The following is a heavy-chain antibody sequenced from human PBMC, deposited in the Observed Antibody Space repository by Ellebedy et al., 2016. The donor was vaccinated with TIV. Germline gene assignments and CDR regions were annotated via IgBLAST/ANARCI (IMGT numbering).Heavy chain of an antibody. D-gene: IGHD1-14*01. CDR1: GYNFTSFW. CDR3: AAVSGGRNDAFDI. V-gene: IGHV5-10-1*01. CDR2: IFPGDSYS. J-gene: IGHJ3*02. Sequence: GESLKISCKGSGYNFTSFWISWVRQMPGKGLDWMGRIFPGDSYSYYSPSVQGHVTISADKSLSTAYLQWSSLKASDTAIYYCAAVSGGRNDAFDIWGQGTLVTVSS.